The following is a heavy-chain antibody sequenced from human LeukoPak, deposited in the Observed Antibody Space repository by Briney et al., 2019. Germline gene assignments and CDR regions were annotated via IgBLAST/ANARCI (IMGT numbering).Heavy chain of an antibody. J-gene: IGHJ6*02. CDR2: IYPGDSDT. Sequence: GESLKISCKGSGYSFTSYWIGSVRQMPGKGLEWMGIIYPGDSDTRYSPSFQGQVTISADKSISTAYLQWSSLKASDTAMYYCARDGYSSCWFKTWVPYYGMDVWGQGTTVTVSS. CDR3: ARDGYSSCWFKTWVPYYGMDV. D-gene: IGHD6-19*01. CDR1: GYSFTSYW. V-gene: IGHV5-51*01.